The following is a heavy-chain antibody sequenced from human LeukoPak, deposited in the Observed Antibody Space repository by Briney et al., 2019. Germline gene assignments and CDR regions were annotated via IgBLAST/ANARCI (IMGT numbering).Heavy chain of an antibody. Sequence: PGGSLRLSCAASGFTFSSYWMSWVRQAPGKGLEWVANIKQDGSEKYYVDSVKGRFTISRDNAKNSLYLQMNSLRAEDTAVYYCAQGCSSGLAYYYYGMDVWGQGTTVTVSS. J-gene: IGHJ6*02. CDR2: IKQDGSEK. CDR3: AQGCSSGLAYYYYGMDV. D-gene: IGHD6-19*01. CDR1: GFTFSSYW. V-gene: IGHV3-7*03.